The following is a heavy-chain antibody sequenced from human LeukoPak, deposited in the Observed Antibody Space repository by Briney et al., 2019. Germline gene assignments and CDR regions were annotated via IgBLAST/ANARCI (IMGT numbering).Heavy chain of an antibody. CDR3: ARSYSNYGGDYYYYMDV. D-gene: IGHD4-11*01. J-gene: IGHJ6*03. CDR1: GYTYTSFD. V-gene: IGHV1-8*01. CDR2: MNPNSGNT. Sequence: ASVKVSCKATGYTYTSFDINWVGQATGQGLEWMGWMNPNSGNTGYAQKLQGRVTLTRNTAINTAYMELSSLRSEDTAVYYCARSYSNYGGDYYYYMDVWGKGTTVTVSS.